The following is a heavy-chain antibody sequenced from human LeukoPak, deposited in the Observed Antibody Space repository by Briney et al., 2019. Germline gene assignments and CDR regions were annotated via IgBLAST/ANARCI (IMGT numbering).Heavy chain of an antibody. CDR3: AKDHRYSSGRTALALTIDY. J-gene: IGHJ4*02. V-gene: IGHV3-23*01. CDR2: ISGSGGST. Sequence: GGSLRLSCAASGFTFSSYAMSWVRQAPGKGLEWVSAISGSGGSTYYADSVKGRFTISRDNSKNTLYLQMNSLRAEDTAVYYCAKDHRYSSGRTALALTIDYWGQGTLVTVSS. CDR1: GFTFSSYA. D-gene: IGHD6-19*01.